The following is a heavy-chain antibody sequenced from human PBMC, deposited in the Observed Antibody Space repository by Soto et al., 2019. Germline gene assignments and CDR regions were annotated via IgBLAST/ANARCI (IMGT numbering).Heavy chain of an antibody. V-gene: IGHV4-39*07. D-gene: IGHD3-3*01. CDR1: GGSISSSSYY. Sequence: SETLSLTCTVSGGSISSSSYYWGWIRQPPGKGLEWIGSIYYSGSTYYNPSLKSRVTISVDTSKNQFSLKLSSVTAADTAVYYCARRTLDFYDFWSGPNMDVWGKGTTVTVSS. J-gene: IGHJ6*03. CDR2: IYYSGST. CDR3: ARRTLDFYDFWSGPNMDV.